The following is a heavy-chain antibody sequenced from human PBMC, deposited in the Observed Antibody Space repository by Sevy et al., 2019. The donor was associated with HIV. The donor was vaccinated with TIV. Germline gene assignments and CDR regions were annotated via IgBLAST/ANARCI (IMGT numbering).Heavy chain of an antibody. CDR2: ISSSSSYI. CDR3: ARSHYDFCSGYYTGPHDAFDI. V-gene: IGHV3-21*01. Sequence: GGSLRLSCAASGFTFSSYSMYWVRQAPGMGLEWVSSISSSSSYIYYADSVKGRFTISRDNAKNSLYLQMNSLRAEDTAVYYCARSHYDFCSGYYTGPHDAFDIWGQGTMVTVSS. D-gene: IGHD3-3*01. J-gene: IGHJ3*02. CDR1: GFTFSSYS.